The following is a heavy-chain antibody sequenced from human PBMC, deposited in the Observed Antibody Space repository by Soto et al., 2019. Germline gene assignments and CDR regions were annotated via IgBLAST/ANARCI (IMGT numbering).Heavy chain of an antibody. Sequence: GGSLRLSCAASGFTVSSNYMSWVRQAPGKGLEWVSVIYSGGSTYYADSVKGRFTISRDNSKNTLYLQMNSLRAEDTAVYYCARDRAPAVLRYFDWLSWRYYYGMDVWGQGTTVTVSS. D-gene: IGHD3-9*01. CDR1: GFTVSSNY. CDR2: IYSGGST. V-gene: IGHV3-66*01. CDR3: ARDRAPAVLRYFDWLSWRYYYGMDV. J-gene: IGHJ6*02.